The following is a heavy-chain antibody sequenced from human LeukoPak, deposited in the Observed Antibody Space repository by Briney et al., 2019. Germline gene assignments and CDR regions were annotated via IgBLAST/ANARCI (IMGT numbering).Heavy chain of an antibody. Sequence: SETLSLTCTVSGGSISSYYWSWIRQPPGKGLEWIGRIYTSGSTNYNPSLKSRVTISVDTSKNQFSLKLSSVTAADTAVYYCARDKDCSSTSCYPDFFDYWGQGTLVTVSS. V-gene: IGHV4-4*08. J-gene: IGHJ4*02. CDR2: IYTSGST. D-gene: IGHD2-2*01. CDR1: GGSISSYY. CDR3: ARDKDCSSTSCYPDFFDY.